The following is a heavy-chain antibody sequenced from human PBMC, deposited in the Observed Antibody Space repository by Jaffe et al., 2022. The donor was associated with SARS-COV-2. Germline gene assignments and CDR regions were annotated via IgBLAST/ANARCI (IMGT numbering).Heavy chain of an antibody. CDR3: ARGATTIFGVVYGMDV. CDR1: GFTFSSYE. CDR2: ISSSGSTI. V-gene: IGHV3-48*03. D-gene: IGHD3-3*01. Sequence: EVQLVESGGGLVQPGGSLRLSCAASGFTFSSYEMNWVRQAPGKGLEWVSYISSSGSTIYYADSVKGRFTISRDNAKNSLYLQMNSLRAEDTAVYYCARGATTIFGVVYGMDVWGQGTTVTVSS. J-gene: IGHJ6*02.